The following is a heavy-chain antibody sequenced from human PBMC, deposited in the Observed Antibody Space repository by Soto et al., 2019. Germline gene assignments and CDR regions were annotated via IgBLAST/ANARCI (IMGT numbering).Heavy chain of an antibody. Sequence: PSETLSLTCAVYGGSFSGYYWSWIRQPPGKGLEWIGEINHSGSTNYNPSLKSRVTISVDTSKNQFSLKLSSVTAADTAVYYCARAAPRYCSGSSCYSGRDYWGQGPLVTVSS. J-gene: IGHJ4*02. CDR3: ARAAPRYCSGSSCYSGRDY. CDR2: INHSGST. V-gene: IGHV4-34*01. D-gene: IGHD2-15*01. CDR1: GGSFSGYY.